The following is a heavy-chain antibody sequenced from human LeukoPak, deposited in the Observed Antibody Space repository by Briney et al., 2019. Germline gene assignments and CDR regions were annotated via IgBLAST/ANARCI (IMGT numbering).Heavy chain of an antibody. D-gene: IGHD6-13*01. CDR2: IISRGSTI. V-gene: IGHV3-48*03. CDR3: ARRDGFRYSSSWSLYYYYYMDV. J-gene: IGHJ6*03. Sequence: GGSLTLSCQPSGFTFGSYEMNWVGQPQGRGRGWVSYIISRGSTIYYADSVKGRFTISRDNAKNSLYLQMNSLRAEDTAVYYCARRDGFRYSSSWSLYYYYYMDVWGKGTTVTVS. CDR1: GFTFGSYE.